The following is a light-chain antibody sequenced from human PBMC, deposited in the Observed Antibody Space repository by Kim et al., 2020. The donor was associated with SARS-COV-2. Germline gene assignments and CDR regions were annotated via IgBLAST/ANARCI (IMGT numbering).Light chain of an antibody. CDR3: LQYSTYPYS. V-gene: IGKV1-5*03. CDR2: KAS. J-gene: IGKJ2*03. CDR1: RGLSGW. Sequence: SAWVGGRGTNTCRASRGLSGWLAWYQQKPGKTPRLLIYKASSLEGGVHSRFSGTKSETEYTLTISSLQPDDFATYYCLQYSTYPYSFGQGTKLEIK.